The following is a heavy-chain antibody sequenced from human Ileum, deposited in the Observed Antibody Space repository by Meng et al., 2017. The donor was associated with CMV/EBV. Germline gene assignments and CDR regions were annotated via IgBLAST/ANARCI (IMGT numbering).Heavy chain of an antibody. D-gene: IGHD2-2*01. V-gene: IGHV3-23*01. CDR2: ISGSGRNT. Sequence: GGSLRLSCGAPGFTFKTHVMNWVRQAPGKGPEWVSSISGSGRNTYYADSVKGRFTISRDNSKNIFYLQMSSLRGEDTAVYYCTKNVKGGYCTSTSCFIPGMDVWGQGTTVTVSS. CDR3: TKNVKGGYCTSTSCFIPGMDV. CDR1: GFTFKTHV. J-gene: IGHJ6*02.